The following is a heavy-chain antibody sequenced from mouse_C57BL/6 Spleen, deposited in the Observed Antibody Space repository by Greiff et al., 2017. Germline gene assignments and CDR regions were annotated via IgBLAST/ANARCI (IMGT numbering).Heavy chain of an antibody. CDR2: LNPNYGTT. J-gene: IGHJ2*01. CDR1: GYSFTDYN. CDR3: ARSDGYDEYYFDY. D-gene: IGHD2-2*01. Sequence: VQLQQSGPELVKPGASVKISCKASGYSFTDYNMNWVKQSNGKSLEWIGVLNPNYGTTSYNQKFKGKATLTVDQSSSTAYMPLNSLTSEDSAVYYCARSDGYDEYYFDYWGQGTTLTVSS. V-gene: IGHV1-39*01.